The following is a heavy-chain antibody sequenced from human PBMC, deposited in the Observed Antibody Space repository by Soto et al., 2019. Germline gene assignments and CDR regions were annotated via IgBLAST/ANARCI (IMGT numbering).Heavy chain of an antibody. CDR1: GGSFSGYY. CDR3: ASRYCSGGSCYSSSNWFDP. CDR2: INHSGST. D-gene: IGHD2-15*01. V-gene: IGHV4-34*01. Sequence: SETLSLTCAVYGGSFSGYYWSWIRQPPGKGLEWIGEINHSGSTNYNPSLKSRVTISVDTSKNQFSLKLSSVTAADTAVYYCASRYCSGGSCYSSSNWFDPWGQGTLVTVSS. J-gene: IGHJ5*02.